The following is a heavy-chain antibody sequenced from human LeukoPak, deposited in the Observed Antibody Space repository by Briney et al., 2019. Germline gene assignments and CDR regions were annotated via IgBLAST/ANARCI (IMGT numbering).Heavy chain of an antibody. CDR3: ARLYDDCTRSTCLWYFDY. V-gene: IGHV3-7*01. J-gene: IGHJ4*02. CDR1: GFTFNSYW. Sequence: GGSLRLSCAASGFTFNSYWMSWGREPPGKGVEWVANIKQEGREENYVDSVKGGFTISRDNAKNSLILQMNSLRAEDTAVYYCARLYDDCTRSTCLWYFDYWGQGTLVTVPS. CDR2: IKQEGREE. D-gene: IGHD2/OR15-2a*01.